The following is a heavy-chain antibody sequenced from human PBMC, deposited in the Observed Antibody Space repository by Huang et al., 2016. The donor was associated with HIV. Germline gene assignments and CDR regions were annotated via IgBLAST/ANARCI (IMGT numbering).Heavy chain of an antibody. CDR3: ATSLLDYATPNAFDI. CDR1: GFTFSDHY. V-gene: IGHV3-72*01. CDR2: TKNKARSYTT. J-gene: IGHJ3*02. D-gene: IGHD2-2*01. Sequence: EVLLVESGGGLVQPGGSLRLSCATSGFTFSDHYMDWVRQAPGKGLEWVCRTKNKARSYTTEYAASVKGRFTISRDDSTNSLYLQMNSLKSEDTAVYYCATSLLDYATPNAFDIWGQGTMVTVSS.